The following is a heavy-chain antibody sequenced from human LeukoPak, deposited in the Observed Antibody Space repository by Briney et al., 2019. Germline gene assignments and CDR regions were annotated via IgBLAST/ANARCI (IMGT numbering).Heavy chain of an antibody. CDR1: GFTFSSYD. Sequence: GSLRLSCAASGFTFSSYDMHWVRQATGKGLEWVSAIGTAGDTYYPGSVKGRFTISRENAKNSLYLQMNSLRAGDTAVYYCARDARYCTNGVCSTYGMDVWGQGTTVTVSS. CDR2: IGTAGDT. CDR3: ARDARYCTNGVCSTYGMDV. J-gene: IGHJ6*02. D-gene: IGHD2-8*01. V-gene: IGHV3-13*01.